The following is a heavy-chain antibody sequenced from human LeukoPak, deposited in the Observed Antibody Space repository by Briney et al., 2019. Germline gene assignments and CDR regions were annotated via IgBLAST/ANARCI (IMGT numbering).Heavy chain of an antibody. CDR3: AMGGADYGDYANLDY. D-gene: IGHD4-17*01. CDR2: ISGSGGST. V-gene: IGHV3-23*01. Sequence: GGSLRLSCAASGFTFSSYAMSWVRQAPGKGLEWVSAISGSGGSTYYADPVKGRFTISRDNSKNTLYLQMNSLRAEDTAVYYCAMGGADYGDYANLDYWGQGTLVTVSS. CDR1: GFTFSSYA. J-gene: IGHJ4*02.